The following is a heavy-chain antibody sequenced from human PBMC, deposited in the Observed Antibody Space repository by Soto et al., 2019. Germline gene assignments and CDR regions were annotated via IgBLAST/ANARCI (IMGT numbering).Heavy chain of an antibody. Sequence: SETLSLTCAVSGDSVSTNKWWGWVRQSPGKGLEWIADMYHSGTTNYNPSLKSRVTISIDTSKNQFSLKLSSVTAADTAVYYCARRARQNMVRGVTQPYYFDYWGQGTLVTVSS. J-gene: IGHJ4*02. CDR3: ARRARQNMVRGVTQPYYFDY. CDR1: GDSVSTNKW. CDR2: MYHSGTT. V-gene: IGHV4-4*02. D-gene: IGHD3-10*01.